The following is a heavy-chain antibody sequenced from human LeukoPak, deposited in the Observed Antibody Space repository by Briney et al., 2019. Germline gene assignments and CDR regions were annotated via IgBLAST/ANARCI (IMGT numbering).Heavy chain of an antibody. J-gene: IGHJ4*02. CDR1: GGSISSYY. CDR2: IYYSGST. CDR3: ARDRLRGFDY. D-gene: IGHD3-16*01. Sequence: SETLSLTCTVSGGSISSYYWSWIRQPPGKGLEWIGYIYYSGSTNYNPSLKSRVTISVDTSKNQFSLKLSSVTAADTAVYYCARDRLRGFDYWGRGTLVTVSS. V-gene: IGHV4-59*01.